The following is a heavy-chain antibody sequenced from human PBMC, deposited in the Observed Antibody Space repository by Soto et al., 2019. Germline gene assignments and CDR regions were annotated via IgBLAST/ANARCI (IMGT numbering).Heavy chain of an antibody. CDR1: GFTFSSYS. V-gene: IGHV3-48*01. J-gene: IGHJ3*02. D-gene: IGHD2-2*01. CDR2: ISSSSSTI. Sequence: EVQLVESGGGLVQPGGSLRLSCAASGFTFSSYSMNWVRQAPGKGLEWVSYISSSSSTIYYADSVKGRFTISRDNAKNSLYLQMNSLRAEDTAVYYCARSQNQPLPSAFDIWGQGTMVTVSS. CDR3: ARSQNQPLPSAFDI.